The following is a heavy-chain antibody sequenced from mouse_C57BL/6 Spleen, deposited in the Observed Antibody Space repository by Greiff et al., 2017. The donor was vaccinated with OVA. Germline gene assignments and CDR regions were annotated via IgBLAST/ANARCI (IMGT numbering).Heavy chain of an antibody. D-gene: IGHD2-3*01. CDR2: INYDGSST. Sequence: EVKLMESEGGLVQPGSSMKLSCTASGFTFSDYYMAWVRQVPEKGLEWVANINYDGSSTYYLDSLKSRFIISRDNAKNILYLQMSSLKSEDTATYYCARDSLIYDGYYDYWGQGTSVTVSS. J-gene: IGHJ4*01. CDR1: GFTFSDYY. CDR3: ARDSLIYDGYYDY. V-gene: IGHV5-16*01.